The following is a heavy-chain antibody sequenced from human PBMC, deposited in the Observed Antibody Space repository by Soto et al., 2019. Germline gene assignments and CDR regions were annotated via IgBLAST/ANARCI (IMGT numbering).Heavy chain of an antibody. Sequence: SVKVSCKASGGTFSSYTISWVRQAPGQGLEWMGRIIPILGIANYAQKFQGRVTITADKSTSTAYMELSSLRSEDTAVYYCAIDTNRLSDFGSGPTFGSFWTEDAFDIWGQGTMVTVSS. CDR1: GGTFSSYT. J-gene: IGHJ3*02. D-gene: IGHD3-16*01. V-gene: IGHV1-69*04. CDR2: IIPILGIA. CDR3: AIDTNRLSDFGSGPTFGSFWTEDAFDI.